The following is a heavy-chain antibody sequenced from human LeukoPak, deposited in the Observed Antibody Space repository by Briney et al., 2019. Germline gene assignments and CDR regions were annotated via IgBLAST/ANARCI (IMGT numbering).Heavy chain of an antibody. J-gene: IGHJ3*01. V-gene: IGHV3-13*04. D-gene: IGHD3-10*01. CDR2: IGTGGDT. CDR3: AREARGSETYYDVFDF. CDR1: GFTFGSYD. Sequence: GGSLRLSCAVSGFTFGSYDFHWVRQATGKGLEWVSAIGTGGDTYYSASVKGRFTISRENAKNSLYLQMNSLRAGDTAVYYCAREARGSETYYDVFDFWGRGTMVTVSS.